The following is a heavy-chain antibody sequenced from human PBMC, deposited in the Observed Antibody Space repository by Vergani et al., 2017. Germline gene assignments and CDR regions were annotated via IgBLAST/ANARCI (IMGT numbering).Heavy chain of an antibody. J-gene: IGHJ4*02. CDR1: GGSITSSSYY. V-gene: IGHV4-39*01. D-gene: IGHD3-9*01. CDR2: IYHSGGA. Sequence: QLHLQESGPGLVKPSETLSLTCTVSGGSITSSSYYWGWIRQPPGKGLEWIGNIYHSGGAYYNPSLKRRVTISVDTSKNQFSLEVNSVTAADTAIYFCARTESFILRYFHGALWGQGALVTVSS. CDR3: ARTESFILRYFHGAL.